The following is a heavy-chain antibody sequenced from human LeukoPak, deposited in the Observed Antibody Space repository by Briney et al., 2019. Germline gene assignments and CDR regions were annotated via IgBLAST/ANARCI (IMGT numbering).Heavy chain of an antibody. CDR1: GFTFSSYA. V-gene: IGHV3-23*01. Sequence: GGSLRLSCAASGFTFSSYAMSWVRQAPGKGLEWVSAISGSGGSTYYADSVKGRFTISRDNSKYTLYLQLNSLRAEDTAVYYCTKDPGYCSSTSCRDYFDYWGQGTLVTVSS. D-gene: IGHD2-2*01. J-gene: IGHJ4*02. CDR3: TKDPGYCSSTSCRDYFDY. CDR2: ISGSGGST.